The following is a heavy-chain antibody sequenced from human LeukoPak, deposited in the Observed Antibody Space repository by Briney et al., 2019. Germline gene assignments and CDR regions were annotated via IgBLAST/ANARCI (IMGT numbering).Heavy chain of an antibody. CDR2: INHSGST. D-gene: IGHD2-2*03. CDR3: ARPPGYCSSTSCSESYYYMDV. Sequence: PSETLSLTCTVSGGSISSSSYYWGWIRQPPGKGLEWIGEINHSGSTNYNPSLKSRVTISVDTSKNQFSLKLSSVTAADTAVYYCARPPGYCSSTSCSESYYYMDVWGKGTTVTVSS. J-gene: IGHJ6*03. V-gene: IGHV4-39*07. CDR1: GGSISSSSYY.